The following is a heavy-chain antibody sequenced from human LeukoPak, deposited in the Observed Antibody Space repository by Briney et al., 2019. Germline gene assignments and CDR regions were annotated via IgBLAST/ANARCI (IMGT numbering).Heavy chain of an antibody. D-gene: IGHD3-22*01. V-gene: IGHV1-18*01. J-gene: IGHJ3*02. CDR2: ISSYNGNT. CDR1: GYTFTSYG. CDR3: ARDSGFYYYDSSGYYPGAFDI. Sequence: ASVKVSCKGSGYTFTSYGITWMREAPGQGLEGMGWISSYNGNTNYAQKFQGRVTMTTETSTSPAYMELRSLRSDDTAVYYCARDSGFYYYDSSGYYPGAFDIWGQGTMVTVSS.